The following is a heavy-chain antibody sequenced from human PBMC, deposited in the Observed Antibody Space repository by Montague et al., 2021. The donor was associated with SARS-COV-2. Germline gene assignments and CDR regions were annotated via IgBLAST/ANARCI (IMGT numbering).Heavy chain of an antibody. Sequence: PALVKPTQTLTLTCTFSGFSLSTSGMCVSWIRQPPGKALEWLARIDWDDDKYYSTSLKTRLTISKDTSKNQVVLTMTNMDPVDTATYYCARTAGTDYTGYYYYARDVWGKGTTVTVSS. CDR1: GFSLSTSGMC. J-gene: IGHJ6*04. D-gene: IGHD3-10*01. V-gene: IGHV2-70*11. CDR2: IDWDDDK. CDR3: ARTAGTDYTGYYYYARDV.